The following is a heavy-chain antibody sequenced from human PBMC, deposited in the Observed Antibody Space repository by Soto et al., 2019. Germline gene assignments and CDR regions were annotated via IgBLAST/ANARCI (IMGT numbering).Heavy chain of an antibody. D-gene: IGHD3-3*01. CDR3: VRDQATYYDFWSAYYIY. J-gene: IGHJ4*02. V-gene: IGHV3-11*01. Sequence: QVQLVESGGGLVKPGGSLRLSCAASGFTFSNYYMSWIRQAPGKGLEWVSYISSSGSTIYYADSVKGRFTISRDNAKNSLYLQMNSLRAEDTAVYYCVRDQATYYDFWSAYYIYWGQGTLVTVSS. CDR2: ISSSGSTI. CDR1: GFTFSNYY.